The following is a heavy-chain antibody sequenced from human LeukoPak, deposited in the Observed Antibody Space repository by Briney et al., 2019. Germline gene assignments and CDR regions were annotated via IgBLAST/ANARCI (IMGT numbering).Heavy chain of an antibody. V-gene: IGHV4-34*01. D-gene: IGHD1-26*01. J-gene: IGHJ3*02. CDR2: INHSGST. CDR3: ARGWWELHHAYAFDI. Sequence: PSETLSLTCAVYGGSFSGYYWSWIRQPPGKGMEWIGEINHSGSTNYNPSLKSRVTISVDTSKNQFSLKLSSVTAADTAVYYCARGWWELHHAYAFDIWGQGTMVTVSS. CDR1: GGSFSGYY.